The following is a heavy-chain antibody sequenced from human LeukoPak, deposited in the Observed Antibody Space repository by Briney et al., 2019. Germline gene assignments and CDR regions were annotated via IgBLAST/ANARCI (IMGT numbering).Heavy chain of an antibody. CDR1: GGSISSYY. Sequence: KPSETLSLTCTVSGGSISSYYWSWIRQPRGKGLEWIGYIYYSGSTSYNPSLKSRVTISVDTSKNQFSLKLSSVTAADTAVYYRARVVDCSGGSCYIPWGQGTLVTVSS. J-gene: IGHJ5*02. CDR2: IYYSGST. D-gene: IGHD2-15*01. V-gene: IGHV4-59*01. CDR3: ARVVDCSGGSCYIP.